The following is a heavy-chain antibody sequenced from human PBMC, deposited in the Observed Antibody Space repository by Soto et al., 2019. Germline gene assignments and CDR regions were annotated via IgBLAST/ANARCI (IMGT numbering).Heavy chain of an antibody. J-gene: IGHJ4*02. D-gene: IGHD6-19*01. Sequence: SGGSLRLSCAASGFTVSSNYMSWVRQAPGKGLGWVSVIYSGGSTYYADSVKGRFTISRDNSKNTLYLQMNSLRAEDTAVYYCARGTLYSSGWYDYWGQGTLVTVSS. CDR1: GFTVSSNY. CDR2: IYSGGST. V-gene: IGHV3-53*01. CDR3: ARGTLYSSGWYDY.